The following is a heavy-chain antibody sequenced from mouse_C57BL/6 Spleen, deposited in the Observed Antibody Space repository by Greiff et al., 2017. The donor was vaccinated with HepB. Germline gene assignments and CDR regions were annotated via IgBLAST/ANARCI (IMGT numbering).Heavy chain of an antibody. CDR1: GFTFSDYG. Sequence: DVKLVESGGGLVKPGGSLKLSCAASGFTFSDYGMHWVRQAPEKGLEWVAYISSGNSTIYYADTVKGRFTISRDNAKNTLFLQMTSLRSEDTAMYYCASLDGNPYYDAMDYWGQGTSVTVSS. V-gene: IGHV5-17*01. CDR3: ASLDGNPYYDAMDY. CDR2: ISSGNSTI. D-gene: IGHD2-1*01. J-gene: IGHJ4*01.